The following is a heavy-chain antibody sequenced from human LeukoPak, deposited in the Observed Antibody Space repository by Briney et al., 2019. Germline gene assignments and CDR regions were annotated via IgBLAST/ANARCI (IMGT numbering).Heavy chain of an antibody. V-gene: IGHV3-21*01. CDR3: ARAARVLSRVLLVIAPYLDAFDI. D-gene: IGHD2-21*01. CDR2: ISSSSSYI. Sequence: GGSLRLSCAASGFTFSSYSMNWVRQAPGKGLEWVSSISSSSSYIYYADSVKGRFTISRDNAKNSLYLQMNSLRAEDTAVYYCARAARVLSRVLLVIAPYLDAFDIWGQGTMVTVSS. CDR1: GFTFSSYS. J-gene: IGHJ3*02.